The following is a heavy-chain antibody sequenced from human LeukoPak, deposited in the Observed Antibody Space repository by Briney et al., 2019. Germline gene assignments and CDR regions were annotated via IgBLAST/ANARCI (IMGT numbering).Heavy chain of an antibody. D-gene: IGHD4-17*01. J-gene: IGHJ4*02. Sequence: PSETLSLTCTVSGGSISSYYWSWIRQPPGKGLEWIGNIYYSGSANYNPSLKSRVTISVDTSKNQFSLKLSSVTAADTAVYYCARDIVYLIDEDYGWGQGTLVTVSS. CDR3: ARDIVYLIDEDYG. CDR2: IYYSGSA. V-gene: IGHV4-59*12. CDR1: GGSISSYY.